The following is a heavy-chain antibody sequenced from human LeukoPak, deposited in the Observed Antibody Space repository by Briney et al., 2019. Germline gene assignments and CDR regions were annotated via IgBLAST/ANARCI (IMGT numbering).Heavy chain of an antibody. CDR1: GFTFSSYA. D-gene: IGHD5-18*01. J-gene: IGHJ6*03. V-gene: IGHV3-23*01. CDR2: ISGSGGST. Sequence: PGGSLRLSCAASGFTFSSYAMSWVRQAPGKGLEWVSAISGSGGSTYYADSVKGRFTISRDNAKNSLYLQMNSLRAEDTAIYYCARVGGYSYGFSYFYMDVWGKGTTVTISS. CDR3: ARVGGYSYGFSYFYMDV.